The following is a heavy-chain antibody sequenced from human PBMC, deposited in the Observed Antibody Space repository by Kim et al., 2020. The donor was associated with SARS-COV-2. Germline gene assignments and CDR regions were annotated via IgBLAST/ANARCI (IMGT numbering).Heavy chain of an antibody. CDR3: ARGYYDYIWGSYRYFDY. J-gene: IGHJ4*02. CDR1: GGSISSSSYY. D-gene: IGHD3-16*02. Sequence: SETLSLTCTVSGGSISSSSYYWGWIRQPPGKGLEWIGSIYYSGSTYYNPSLKSRVTISVDTSKNQFSLKLSSVTAADTAVYYCARGYYDYIWGSYRYFDYWGQGTLVTVSS. CDR2: IYYSGST. V-gene: IGHV4-39*01.